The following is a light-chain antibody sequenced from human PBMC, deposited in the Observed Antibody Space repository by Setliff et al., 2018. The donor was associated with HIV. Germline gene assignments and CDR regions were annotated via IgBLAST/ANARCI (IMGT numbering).Light chain of an antibody. CDR3: SSYTSSTTLWV. CDR1: SSDVGGYNY. Sequence: QSVLTQPASVSGSPGQSITISCTGTSSDVGGYNYVSWYQQHPGKAPKLMISEVSNRPSGVSNRFSGSKSGNTASLTISGPQAEDEADYYCSSYTSSTTLWVCGGGTKGTVL. CDR2: EVS. J-gene: IGLJ3*02. V-gene: IGLV2-14*01.